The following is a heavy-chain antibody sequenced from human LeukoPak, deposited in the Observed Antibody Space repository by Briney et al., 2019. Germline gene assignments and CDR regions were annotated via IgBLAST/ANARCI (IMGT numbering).Heavy chain of an antibody. D-gene: IGHD6-13*01. CDR3: ARGPGYSSTTDAFEI. V-gene: IGHV4-39*07. Sequence: SQTLSLTCTVSGGSISSSSYYWGWIRQPPGKGLEWIGSIYYTGNTYYNPSLKSRVTISVDTSKNQFSLKLSSVTAADTAVYYCARGPGYSSTTDAFEIWGQGTMVTVSS. J-gene: IGHJ3*02. CDR2: IYYTGNT. CDR1: GGSISSSSYY.